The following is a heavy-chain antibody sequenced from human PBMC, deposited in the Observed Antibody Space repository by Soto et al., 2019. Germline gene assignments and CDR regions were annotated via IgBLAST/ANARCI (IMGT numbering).Heavy chain of an antibody. CDR2: INHSGST. Sequence: SETLSLTCAVYGGSFSGYYWSWIRQPPGKGLEWIGEINHSGSTNYNPSLKSRVTISVDTSKNQFSLKLSSVTAADTAVYYCASSGWDYGMDVWGQGTTVTVSS. CDR1: GGSFSGYY. V-gene: IGHV4-34*01. D-gene: IGHD6-19*01. J-gene: IGHJ6*02. CDR3: ASSGWDYGMDV.